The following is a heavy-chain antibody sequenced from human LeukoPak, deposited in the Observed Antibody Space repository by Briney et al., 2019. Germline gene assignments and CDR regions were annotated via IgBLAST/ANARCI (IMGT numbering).Heavy chain of an antibody. V-gene: IGHV1-46*01. CDR1: GYTFSSYY. Sequence: ASVKVSCKASGYTFSSYYIHWVRQAPGQGLEWMGIINPSDGSTTYPQKFQGRVTMTRDTSTSTAHMALSSPRSEDTAVYYCARGVEMATVKPLDYWGQGTLVTVSS. J-gene: IGHJ4*02. CDR2: INPSDGST. D-gene: IGHD5-24*01. CDR3: ARGVEMATVKPLDY.